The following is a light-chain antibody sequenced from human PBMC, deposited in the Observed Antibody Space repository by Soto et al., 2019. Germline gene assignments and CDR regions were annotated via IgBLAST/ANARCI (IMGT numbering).Light chain of an antibody. Sequence: QSVLTQPPSVSAAPGQKVTISCSGSSSNIGNNYVSWYQQLPGTAPKLFIFDDNERPSGIPDRLSASKSGTSATLGITGLQTGDEADYYCATWDNSLSAWVFGGGTKLTVL. CDR1: SSNIGNNY. J-gene: IGLJ3*02. CDR3: ATWDNSLSAWV. V-gene: IGLV1-51*01. CDR2: DDN.